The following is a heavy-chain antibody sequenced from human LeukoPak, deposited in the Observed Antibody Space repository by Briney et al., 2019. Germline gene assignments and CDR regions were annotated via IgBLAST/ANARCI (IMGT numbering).Heavy chain of an antibody. D-gene: IGHD3-22*01. Sequence: SVKVSCKASGGTFSSYAISWVRQAPGQGLKWMGGTIPIFGTANYAQKFQGRVTITTDESTSTAYMELSSLRSEDTAVYYCAREPLYYYDSSGYYDYWGQGTLVTVSS. CDR3: AREPLYYYDSSGYYDY. CDR1: GGTFSSYA. CDR2: TIPIFGTA. V-gene: IGHV1-69*05. J-gene: IGHJ4*02.